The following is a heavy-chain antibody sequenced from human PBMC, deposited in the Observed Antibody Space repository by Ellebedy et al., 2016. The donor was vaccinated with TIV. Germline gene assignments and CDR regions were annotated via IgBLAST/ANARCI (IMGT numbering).Heavy chain of an antibody. CDR1: GFTFSSYW. V-gene: IGHV3-7*03. CDR3: ARSRVGRGWYYFDY. Sequence: GESLKISCAASGFTFSSYWMSWVRQAPGKGLEWLANINQDGSGKYYVDSVKDRFTISRDNAKNSLYLQMNSLRAEDTAVYYCARSRVGRGWYYFDYWGQGTLVTVSS. CDR2: INQDGSGK. J-gene: IGHJ4*02. D-gene: IGHD6-19*01.